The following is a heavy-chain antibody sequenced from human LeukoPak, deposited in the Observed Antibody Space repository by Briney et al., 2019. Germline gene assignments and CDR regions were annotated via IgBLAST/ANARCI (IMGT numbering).Heavy chain of an antibody. CDR3: ARGPGIAVAGNSLISGYFDY. V-gene: IGHV4-4*02. Sequence: KTSETLSLTCAVSGGSIINSNWWSWVRQPPGKGLEWIGEIDHSGSTNYNPSLKSRVTISVDTSKNQFSLKLSSVTAADTAVYYCARGPGIAVAGNSLISGYFDYWGQGTLVTVSS. D-gene: IGHD6-19*01. CDR1: GGSIINSNW. CDR2: IDHSGST. J-gene: IGHJ4*02.